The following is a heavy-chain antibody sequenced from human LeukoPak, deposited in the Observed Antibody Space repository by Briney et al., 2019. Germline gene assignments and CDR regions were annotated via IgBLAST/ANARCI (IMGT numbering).Heavy chain of an antibody. Sequence: LSYAASGFAFSVYEMYWVRQAPGKGLEWVSYISSSGTTRYYADSVKGRFTISRDNAKNSLYLQMNSLRAEDTAVYYCNRGATGEGGFDYWGQGTLVTVSS. J-gene: IGHJ4*02. D-gene: IGHD1-26*01. CDR2: ISSSGTTR. CDR3: NRGATGEGGFDY. CDR1: GFAFSVYE. V-gene: IGHV3-48*03.